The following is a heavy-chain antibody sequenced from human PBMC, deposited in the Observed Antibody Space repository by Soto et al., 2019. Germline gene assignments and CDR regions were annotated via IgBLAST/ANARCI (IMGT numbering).Heavy chain of an antibody. V-gene: IGHV1-69*19. CDR1: GGTCNTYA. J-gene: IGHJ4*02. CDR2: ISPMFGAA. Sequence: QVQLVQSGAEMKKPGSSVKVSCQSSGGTCNTYAMNWVRQAPGQGPEWMGDISPMFGAANYAPKFQGRVTITADESTGTAYMQLSSLTSEDTALYVCAREVQVHTPAFVYWGQGTLVTVSS. D-gene: IGHD3-10*01. CDR3: AREVQVHTPAFVY.